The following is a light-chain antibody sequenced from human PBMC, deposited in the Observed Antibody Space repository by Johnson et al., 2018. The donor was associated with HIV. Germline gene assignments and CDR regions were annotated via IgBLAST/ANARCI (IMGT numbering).Light chain of an antibody. Sequence: QSVLTQSPSVSAAPGQKVTISCSGSSSNIGNNYVSWYQQLPGTAPKLLIYDNNKRPSGIPDRFSGSKSGTSATLGITGLQTGDEADYYCGTWDSSLSACFFGTGTKVTVL. CDR2: DNN. CDR1: SSNIGNNY. V-gene: IGLV1-51*01. CDR3: GTWDSSLSACF. J-gene: IGLJ1*01.